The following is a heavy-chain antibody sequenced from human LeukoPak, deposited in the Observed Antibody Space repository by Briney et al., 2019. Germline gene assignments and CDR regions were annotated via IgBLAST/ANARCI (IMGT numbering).Heavy chain of an antibody. J-gene: IGHJ4*02. V-gene: IGHV3-21*04. D-gene: IGHD3-3*01. CDR2: ISSSSYI. Sequence: GGSLRLSCAASGFTFSSYSMNWVRQAPGKGLEWVSSISSSSYIYYADSVKGRFTISRDISKNTLYLQMNSLRAEDTAMYYCTRDPPYPDFWSDFWGRGTLVTVSS. CDR1: GFTFSSYS. CDR3: TRDPPYPDFWSDF.